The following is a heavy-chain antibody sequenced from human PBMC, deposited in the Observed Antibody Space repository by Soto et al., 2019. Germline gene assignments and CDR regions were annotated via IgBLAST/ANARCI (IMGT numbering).Heavy chain of an antibody. CDR1: GGSISSGGYS. CDR2: IYHSGST. CDR3: ARDGSWYGLSWFDP. Sequence: PSETLSLTCAVSGGSISSGGYSWSWIRQPPGKGLEWIGYIYHSGSTYYNPSLKSRVTISVDRSKNQFSLKLSSVTAADTAVYYCARDGSWYGLSWFDPWGQGTLVTVSS. J-gene: IGHJ5*02. D-gene: IGHD6-13*01. V-gene: IGHV4-30-2*01.